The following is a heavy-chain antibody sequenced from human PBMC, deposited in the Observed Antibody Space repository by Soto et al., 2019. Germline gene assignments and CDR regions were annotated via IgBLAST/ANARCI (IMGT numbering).Heavy chain of an antibody. CDR1: GSTFSSRW. J-gene: IGHJ4*02. CDR2: INSDGSTT. Sequence: PGGSLRLSCATSGSTFSSRWMHWVRQAPGKRLVWVSYINSDGSTTTYADSVKGRFTISRDNAKNTVYLQMNSLRVDDTAVYYCARETSYSTDYWGQGTLVTVSS. D-gene: IGHD4-4*01. CDR3: ARETSYSTDY. V-gene: IGHV3-74*01.